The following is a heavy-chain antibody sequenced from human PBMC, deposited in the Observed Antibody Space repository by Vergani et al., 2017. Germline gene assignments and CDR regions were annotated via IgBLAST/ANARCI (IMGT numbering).Heavy chain of an antibody. CDR2: ISGHGDRT. D-gene: IGHD2/OR15-2a*01. J-gene: IGHJ4*02. V-gene: IGHV3-23*04. CDR3: AREERSNTSPFVGD. CDR1: GFTFSSYS. Sequence: EVQLVESGGGLVKRGGSLRLSCAASGFTFSSYSMNWVRQAPGKGLEWVSAISGHGDRTYYADSVKGRFTISRDNSKNTVYLQMNSLKAEDRATYYCAREERSNTSPFVGDWGQGTLVTV.